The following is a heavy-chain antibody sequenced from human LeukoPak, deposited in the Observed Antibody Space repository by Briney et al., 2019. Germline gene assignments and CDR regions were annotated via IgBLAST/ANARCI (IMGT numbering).Heavy chain of an antibody. J-gene: IGHJ4*02. CDR1: GGSISSYY. D-gene: IGHD2-2*01. Sequence: ASETLSLTCTVSGGSISSYYWSWIRQPPGKGLEWIGSIHYSGSTTYNPSLKSRVTISVDTSKNQFSLKLSSVTAADTAVYYCARRLGGTSTGFDYWGQGTLVTVSS. CDR3: ARRLGGTSTGFDY. CDR2: IHYSGST. V-gene: IGHV4-59*08.